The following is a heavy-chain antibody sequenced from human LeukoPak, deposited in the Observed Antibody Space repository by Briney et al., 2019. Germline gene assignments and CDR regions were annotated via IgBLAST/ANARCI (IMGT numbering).Heavy chain of an antibody. J-gene: IGHJ4*02. V-gene: IGHV3-21*01. CDR1: GFTFSSYS. CDR3: ASPHGSGWGGIDY. Sequence: GGSLRLSCAASGFTFSSYSMNWVRQAPGKGLEWVSSISSGSSYIYYADSVKGRFTISRDNAKNSLYLQMNSLRAEDTAVYYCASPHGSGWGGIDYWGQGTLVTVSS. CDR2: ISSGSSYI. D-gene: IGHD3-10*01.